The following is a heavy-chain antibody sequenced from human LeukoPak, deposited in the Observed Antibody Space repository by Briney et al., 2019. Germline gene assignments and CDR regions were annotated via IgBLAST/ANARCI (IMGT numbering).Heavy chain of an antibody. CDR1: GFTFSSYS. Sequence: PGGSLRLSCAASGFTFSSYSMNWVRQAPGKGLEWVSYISSSSSTIYYADSVKGRFTISRDNAKNSLYLQMNSLRAEDTALYYCAKDIGSGSYGVDAFDIWGQGTMVTVSS. CDR3: AKDIGSGSYGVDAFDI. J-gene: IGHJ3*02. CDR2: ISSSSSTI. V-gene: IGHV3-48*01. D-gene: IGHD1-26*01.